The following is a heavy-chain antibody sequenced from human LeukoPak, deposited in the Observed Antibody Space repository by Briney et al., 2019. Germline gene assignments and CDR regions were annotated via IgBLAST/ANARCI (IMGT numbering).Heavy chain of an antibody. J-gene: IGHJ4*02. Sequence: GGSLRLSCAASGFTFSSYGMHWVRQAPGKGLEWVAFIRYDGSNKYYADSVKGRFTISRDNSKNTLYLQMNSLRAEDTAVYYCAKDIGIIGSDHSFFDYWGQGTLVTVSS. CDR1: GFTFSSYG. V-gene: IGHV3-30*02. D-gene: IGHD5-12*01. CDR2: IRYDGSNK. CDR3: AKDIGIIGSDHSFFDY.